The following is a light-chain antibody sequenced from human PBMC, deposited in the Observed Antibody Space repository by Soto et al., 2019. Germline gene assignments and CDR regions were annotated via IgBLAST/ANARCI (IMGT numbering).Light chain of an antibody. Sequence: DIQMTQSPSTLAASVGDRFTITCRASQSISSWLAWYQQKPGKAPNLLIYAASTLETGVPSRFSGSGFGTEFTLTIASLQPDDSATYYCQQYNSFSKTFGRGTKVDIK. J-gene: IGKJ1*01. CDR3: QQYNSFSKT. CDR2: AAS. CDR1: QSISSW. V-gene: IGKV1-5*01.